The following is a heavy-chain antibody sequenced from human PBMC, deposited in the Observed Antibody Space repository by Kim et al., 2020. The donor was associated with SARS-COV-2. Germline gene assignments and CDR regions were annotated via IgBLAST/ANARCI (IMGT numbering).Heavy chain of an antibody. CDR3: ARHGSGILTGTHVGDDAFDI. J-gene: IGHJ3*02. D-gene: IGHD3-9*01. CDR1: GYSFSNYW. CDR2: IDPSDSYT. Sequence: GESLKISCQGSGYSFSNYWMSWVRQMPGKGLEWMGRIDPSDSYTYHSPSFQGHVTISIDKSISTVYLQWNSLKASDTAIYYCARHGSGILTGTHVGDDAFDIWGQGTMVTVS. V-gene: IGHV5-10-1*01.